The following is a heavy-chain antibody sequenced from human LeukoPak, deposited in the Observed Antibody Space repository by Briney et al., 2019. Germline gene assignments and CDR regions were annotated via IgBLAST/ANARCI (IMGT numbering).Heavy chain of an antibody. V-gene: IGHV1-2*02. CDR1: GYTFTGYY. D-gene: IGHD4-17*01. Sequence: GASVKVSCKASGYTFTGYYMHWVRQAPGQGLEWMGWINPNSGGTNYAQKFQGRVTMTRDTSISTAYMELSRLRSDDTAVYYCARKSDTIYSDVFDYWGQGTLVTVSS. CDR2: INPNSGGT. J-gene: IGHJ4*02. CDR3: ARKSDTIYSDVFDY.